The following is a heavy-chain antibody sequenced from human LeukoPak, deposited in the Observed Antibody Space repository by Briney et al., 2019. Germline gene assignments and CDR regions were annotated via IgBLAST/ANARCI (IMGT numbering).Heavy chain of an antibody. CDR1: GFTFSTYR. Sequence: PGGSLRLSCAASGFTFSTYRMNWVRQAPGKGLEWPSYISSGSNAIFYADSVKGRFTISRDNAKNSLFLQVNSLRDEDTAVYYCARGSYYAPYYFDYWGQGTLVTVSS. CDR2: ISSGSNAI. CDR3: ARGSYYAPYYFDY. J-gene: IGHJ4*02. V-gene: IGHV3-48*02. D-gene: IGHD1-26*01.